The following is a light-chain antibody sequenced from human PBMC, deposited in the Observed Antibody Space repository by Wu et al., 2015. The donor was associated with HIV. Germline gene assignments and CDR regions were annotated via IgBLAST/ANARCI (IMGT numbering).Light chain of an antibody. CDR1: QSVNSNY. CDR3: QQYDISIT. CDR2: GAS. V-gene: IGKV3-20*01. J-gene: IGKJ5*01. Sequence: DIVSTQFPGTLSLSPGDSATLSCRASQSVNSNYFAWFQQKPGQAPRLLIYGASSRATGIPDRFSGSGSGTDFTLTLTRLEPEDFAVYYCQQYDISITFGQGTRLDIK.